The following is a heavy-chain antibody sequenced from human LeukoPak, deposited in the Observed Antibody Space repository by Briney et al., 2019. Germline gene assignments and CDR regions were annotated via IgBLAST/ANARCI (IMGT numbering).Heavy chain of an antibody. CDR3: ASGRMVRGVTISYYFDY. J-gene: IGHJ4*02. CDR1: GLTFRSYG. D-gene: IGHD3-10*01. V-gene: IGHV3-33*01. Sequence: PGRSLRLSCAASGLTFRSYGMHWVRQAPGKGLEWVAIIWYDGTNKYYADSVEGRFTISRDNSRNALYLQMNSLRVEDTAVYYCASGRMVRGVTISYYFDYWGQGTLVTVPS. CDR2: IWYDGTNK.